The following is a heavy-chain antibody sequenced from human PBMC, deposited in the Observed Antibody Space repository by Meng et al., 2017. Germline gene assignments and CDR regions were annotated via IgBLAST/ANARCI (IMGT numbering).Heavy chain of an antibody. CDR3: ARGGMITFGVVIVPERPFDY. D-gene: IGHD3-16*02. V-gene: IGHV4-34*01. Sequence: SETLSLTCAVYGWSFSGYYWSWIRQPPGKGLEWIGEINHSGSTNYTPSLKSRVTISVDTYKNQFSLKLSSVTAADTAVYYCARGGMITFGVVIVPERPFDYWGQGTLVTVSS. CDR1: GWSFSGYY. J-gene: IGHJ4*02. CDR2: INHSGST.